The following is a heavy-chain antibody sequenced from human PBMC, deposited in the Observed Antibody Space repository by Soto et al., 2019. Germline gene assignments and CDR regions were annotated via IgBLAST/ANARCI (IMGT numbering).Heavy chain of an antibody. J-gene: IGHJ6*02. Sequence: PGGSLRLSCAASGFTFSSYEMNWVRQAPGQGLEWVSYISDSSGTVYYADSVKGRFTVSRDNAQNSVYLQMNSLRTEDTAVYYCARDLLHYDFWSGYSAYFYYGMDVWGPGTTVTVSS. CDR3: ARDLLHYDFWSGYSAYFYYGMDV. D-gene: IGHD3-3*01. V-gene: IGHV3-48*03. CDR1: GFTFSSYE. CDR2: ISDSSGTV.